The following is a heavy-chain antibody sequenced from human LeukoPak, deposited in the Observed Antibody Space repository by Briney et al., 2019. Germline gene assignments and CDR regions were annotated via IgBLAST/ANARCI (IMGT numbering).Heavy chain of an antibody. CDR2: ISSSSSYI. CDR3: ARDRSIAVVGPLDY. D-gene: IGHD6-19*01. V-gene: IGHV3-21*01. CDR1: GFTFSSYS. Sequence: GGSLRLSCAASGFTFSSYSMNWVRQAPGKGLEWVSSISSSSSYIYYADSVKGRFTISRDNAKNSLYLQMNSLRAEDTAVYYCARDRSIAVVGPLDYWGQGTLVTVSS. J-gene: IGHJ4*02.